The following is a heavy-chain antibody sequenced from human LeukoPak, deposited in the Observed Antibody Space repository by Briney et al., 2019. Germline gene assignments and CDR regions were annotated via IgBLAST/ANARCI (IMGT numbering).Heavy chain of an antibody. CDR3: ARGVPQGWVHWFDP. Sequence: SETLSLTCTVSGGSISSYYWNWIRQSPGKGLEWIGYIYYSGSTKYNPSLESRVTISVDTSKNQFSLRLRSVTAADTAVYYCARGVPQGWVHWFDPWGQGTLVTVSS. V-gene: IGHV4-59*01. D-gene: IGHD1-26*01. CDR2: IYYSGST. CDR1: GGSISSYY. J-gene: IGHJ5*02.